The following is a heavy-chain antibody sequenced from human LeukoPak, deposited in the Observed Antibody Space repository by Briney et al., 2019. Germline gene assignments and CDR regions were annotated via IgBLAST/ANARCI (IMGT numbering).Heavy chain of an antibody. V-gene: IGHV1-2*02. Sequence: GAPVKVSCKASGYTFTGYYMHWVRQAPGQGLEWMGWINPNSGGTNYAQKFQGRVTMTRDTSISTAYMERSRLRSDDTAVYYCARAGRFLEWLFSRWGQGTLVTVSS. CDR1: GYTFTGYY. J-gene: IGHJ4*02. CDR3: ARAGRFLEWLFSR. D-gene: IGHD3-3*01. CDR2: INPNSGGT.